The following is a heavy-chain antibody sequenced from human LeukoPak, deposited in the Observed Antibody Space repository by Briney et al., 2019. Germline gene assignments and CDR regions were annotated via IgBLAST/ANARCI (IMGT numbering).Heavy chain of an antibody. CDR1: GFTFSSYS. CDR2: ISSSSGYI. Sequence: PGGSLRLSCAASGFTFSSYSMNWVRQAPGKGLEWVSSISSSSGYIYYADSVKGRFTVSRDNAKNSLYLQMNSLRAEDTALYYCATPAAGPRAEYSQHWGQGTLVTVSS. J-gene: IGHJ1*01. CDR3: ATPAAGPRAEYSQH. V-gene: IGHV3-21*01. D-gene: IGHD6-13*01.